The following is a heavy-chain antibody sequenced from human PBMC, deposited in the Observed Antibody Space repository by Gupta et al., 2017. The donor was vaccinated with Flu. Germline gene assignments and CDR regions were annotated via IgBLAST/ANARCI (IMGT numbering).Heavy chain of an antibody. V-gene: IGHV3-48*03. CDR3: ASLQPRITRVRGVTTFDY. D-gene: IGHD3-10*01. CDR2: ISSSASTI. Sequence: EVQLVESGGDLVQPGGSLRVSCAASGFTFSNYEMNWVRQAPGKGLEWVSYISSSASTIYYADSVKGRVTISRDNAKNSLYLQMNSLRAEETAVYYCASLQPRITRVRGVTTFDYWGQGTLVTVSS. J-gene: IGHJ4*02. CDR1: GFTFSNYE.